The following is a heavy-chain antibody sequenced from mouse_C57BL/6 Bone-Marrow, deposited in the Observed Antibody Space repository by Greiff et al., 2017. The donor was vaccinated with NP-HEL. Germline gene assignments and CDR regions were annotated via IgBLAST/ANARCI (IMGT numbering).Heavy chain of an antibody. V-gene: IGHV5-6*02. J-gene: IGHJ1*03. Sequence: DVKLVESGGDLVKPGGSLKLSCAASGFTFSSYGMSWVRQTPDKRLEWVATISSGGSYTYYPDSVKGRFTISRDNAKNTLYLQMSSLKSEDTAMYYCARQDFDVWGTGTTVTVSS. CDR1: GFTFSSYG. CDR2: ISSGGSYT. CDR3: ARQDFDV.